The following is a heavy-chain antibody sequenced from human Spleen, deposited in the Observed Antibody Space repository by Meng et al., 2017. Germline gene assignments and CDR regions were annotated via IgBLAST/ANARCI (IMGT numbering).Heavy chain of an antibody. Sequence: QVQLQQWGEGLLKPSETLSLTCVVSGGSFSDYYWSWIRQPPGKGLEWIGEINHSGSTNYNPSLESRATISVDTSQNNLSLKLSSVTAADTAAYYCRADFWSGYPSDYWGQGTLVTVSS. CDR1: GGSFSDYY. CDR3: RADFWSGYPSDY. D-gene: IGHD3-3*01. J-gene: IGHJ4*02. V-gene: IGHV4-34*03. CDR2: INHSGST.